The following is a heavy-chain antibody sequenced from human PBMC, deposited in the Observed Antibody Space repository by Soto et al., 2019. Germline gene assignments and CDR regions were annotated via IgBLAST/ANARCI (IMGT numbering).Heavy chain of an antibody. J-gene: IGHJ4*02. CDR1: GFTFRSHG. Sequence: GGSLRLSCAASGFTFRSHGMHWVRQAPGKGLEWVSTISGSGGSTYYADSVKGRFTISRDNSKNTLYLQMNSLRAEDTAVYYCAKGHDPDYFDYWGQGTLVTVSS. CDR3: AKGHDPDYFDY. D-gene: IGHD3-16*01. V-gene: IGHV3-23*01. CDR2: ISGSGGST.